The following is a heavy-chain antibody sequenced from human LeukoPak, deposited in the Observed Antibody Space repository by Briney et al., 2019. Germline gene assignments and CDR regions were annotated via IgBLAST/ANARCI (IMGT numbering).Heavy chain of an antibody. V-gene: IGHV3-7*01. CDR1: GFTFSSYA. CDR3: ARVGSGSSGWYLDY. Sequence: GGSLRLSCAASGFTFSSYAMSWVRQAPGKGLEWVANIKQDGSEKYYVDSVKGRFTISRDNAKNSLYLQMNSLRAEDTAVYYCARVGSGSSGWYLDYWGQGTLVTVSS. D-gene: IGHD6-19*01. CDR2: IKQDGSEK. J-gene: IGHJ4*02.